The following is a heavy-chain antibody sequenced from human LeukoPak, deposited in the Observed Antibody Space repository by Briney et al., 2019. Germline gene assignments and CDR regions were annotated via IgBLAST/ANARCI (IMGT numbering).Heavy chain of an antibody. V-gene: IGHV1-8*01. CDR2: MNPNGGNT. CDR1: GYTFTSYD. CDR3: ARGPFYDSSGYYYNY. D-gene: IGHD3-22*01. J-gene: IGHJ4*02. Sequence: ASVKVSCKASGYTFTSYDINWVRQATGQGLEWMGWMNPNGGNTGYAQKFQGRVTMTRNTSISTAYMELSSLRSEDTAVYYCARGPFYDSSGYYYNYWSQGTLVTVSS.